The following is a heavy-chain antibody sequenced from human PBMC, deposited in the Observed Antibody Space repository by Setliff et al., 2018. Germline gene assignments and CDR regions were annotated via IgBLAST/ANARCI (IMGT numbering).Heavy chain of an antibody. J-gene: IGHJ6*02. CDR2: IYYSGST. Sequence: ETLSLTCTVSGGSISSSSYYWGWIRQPPGKGLEWIGSIYYSGSTYYNPSLKSRVTISVDTSKNQFSLKLSSVTAADTAVYYCARHRSGWYGYYYYGMDVWGQGTTVTVS. CDR3: ARHRSGWYGYYYYGMDV. CDR1: GGSISSSSYY. D-gene: IGHD6-19*01. V-gene: IGHV4-39*01.